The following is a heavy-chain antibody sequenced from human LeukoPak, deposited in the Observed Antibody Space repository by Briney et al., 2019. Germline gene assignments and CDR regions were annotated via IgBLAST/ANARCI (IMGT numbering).Heavy chain of an antibody. Sequence: SETLSLTCTVSGGSMRSYYWTWMRQTPGKGLEWIGYIYDSGTGYNSSLKSRVTFSLDTSKNHFSLRLSSVTAADTAIYYCARGLWAVKWTFDSWGQGMLVTVSS. V-gene: IGHV4-59*01. J-gene: IGHJ4*02. CDR2: IYDSGT. CDR3: ARGLWAVKWTFDS. CDR1: GGSMRSYY. D-gene: IGHD1-26*01.